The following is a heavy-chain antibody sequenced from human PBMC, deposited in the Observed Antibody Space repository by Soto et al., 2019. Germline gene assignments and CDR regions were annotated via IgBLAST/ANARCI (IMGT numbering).Heavy chain of an antibody. CDR3: AHRLNGPVRN. Sequence: SGPTLVNPTQTLTLSCTFSGFSLSTSGVGVGWIRQPPGKALEWLAVIYWDDDKRHSPSLKSRLTITKDTSKNQVVLTMTDMDPVDTATYYCAHRLNGPVRNWGQGTLVTVSS. V-gene: IGHV2-5*02. D-gene: IGHD2-2*01. CDR2: IYWDDDK. J-gene: IGHJ4*02. CDR1: GFSLSTSGVG.